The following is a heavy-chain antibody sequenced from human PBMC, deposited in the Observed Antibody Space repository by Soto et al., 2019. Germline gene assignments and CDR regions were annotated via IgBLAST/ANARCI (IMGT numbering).Heavy chain of an antibody. J-gene: IGHJ4*02. V-gene: IGHV3-30-3*01. Sequence: GGSLRLSCAASGFTFSSYAMHWVRQAPGKGLEWVAVISYDGSNKYYADSVKGRFTISRDNSKNTLYLQMNSLRAEDTAVYYCARDPADTAMVNQSYYFDYWGQGTLVTVSS. CDR2: ISYDGSNK. D-gene: IGHD5-18*01. CDR1: GFTFSSYA. CDR3: ARDPADTAMVNQSYYFDY.